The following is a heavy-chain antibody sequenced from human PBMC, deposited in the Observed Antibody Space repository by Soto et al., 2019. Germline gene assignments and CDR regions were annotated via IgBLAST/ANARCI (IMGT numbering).Heavy chain of an antibody. CDR1: GASISSPSYY. J-gene: IGHJ6*02. V-gene: IGHV4-39*07. CDR3: ARGSTTSPYFYYGMDV. D-gene: IGHD2-2*01. Sequence: LSLTCTVCGASISSPSYYWGWIRLSPGKGLEWLGSIYYSGTTHYSPSLKSRVSISVDTSKNQLSLKLTSVTAADTAMYYCARGSTTSPYFYYGMDVWGQGTTVTGLL. CDR2: IYYSGTT.